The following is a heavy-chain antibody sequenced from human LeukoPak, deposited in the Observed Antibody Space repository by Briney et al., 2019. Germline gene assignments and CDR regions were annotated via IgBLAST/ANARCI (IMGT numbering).Heavy chain of an antibody. CDR2: IYYSGST. V-gene: IGHV4-39*01. CDR3: ARRVAVAPNWFDP. D-gene: IGHD6-19*01. CDR1: GGSISSSSYY. Sequence: SETLSLTCAVSGGSISSSSYYWGWIRQPPGKGLEWIGSIYYSGSTYYNPSLKSRVTISVDTSKNQFSLKLSSVTAADTAVYYCARRVAVAPNWFDPWGQGTLVTVSS. J-gene: IGHJ5*02.